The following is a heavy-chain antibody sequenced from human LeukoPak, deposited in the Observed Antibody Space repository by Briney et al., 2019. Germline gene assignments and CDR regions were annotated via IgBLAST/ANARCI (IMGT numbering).Heavy chain of an antibody. CDR1: GGSISSYY. V-gene: IGHV4-59*08. CDR3: ARVKYSYGYGLN. D-gene: IGHD5-18*01. Sequence: SETLSLTCTISGGSISSYYWSWIRQPPGKGLEWIGTIYHSGSTYYNPSLKSRVTISVDTSKNQFSLKLSSVTAADTAVYYCARVKYSYGYGLNWGQGTLVTVSS. J-gene: IGHJ4*02. CDR2: IYHSGST.